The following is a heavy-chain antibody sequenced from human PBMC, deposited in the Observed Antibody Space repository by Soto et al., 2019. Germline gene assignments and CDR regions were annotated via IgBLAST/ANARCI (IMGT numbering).Heavy chain of an antibody. CDR1: GFTSSNYW. V-gene: IGHV3-74*01. J-gene: IGHJ4*02. CDR3: ARPRIAVAGMEYYFDS. CDR2: IKSDGSST. D-gene: IGHD6-19*01. Sequence: GGSLRLSCAASGFTSSNYWMHWVRQAPGKGLVWVSRIKSDGSSTSYADSVKGRFTISRDNAKNTLDLQMHGLRAEDMAVYYCARPRIAVAGMEYYFDSWGQGTLVTVSS.